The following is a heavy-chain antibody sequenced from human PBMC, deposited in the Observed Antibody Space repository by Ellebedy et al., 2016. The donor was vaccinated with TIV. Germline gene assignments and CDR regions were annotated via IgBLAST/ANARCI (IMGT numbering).Heavy chain of an antibody. CDR2: INHSGST. V-gene: IGHV4-34*01. CDR3: ARGRTVPWLIMVRGAYFDY. Sequence: SETLSLTCAVYGGSFSGYYWSWIRQPPGKGLEWIGEINHSGSTNYNPSLKSRVTISVDTSKNQFSLKLSSVTAADTAVYYCARGRTVPWLIMVRGAYFDYWGQGTLVTVSS. J-gene: IGHJ4*02. D-gene: IGHD3-10*01. CDR1: GGSFSGYY.